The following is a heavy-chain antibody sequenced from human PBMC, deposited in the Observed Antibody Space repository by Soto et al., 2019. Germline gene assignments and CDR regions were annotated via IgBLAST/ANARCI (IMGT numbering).Heavy chain of an antibody. CDR1: GGSISSSSYY. CDR2: IYYSGNT. J-gene: IGHJ5*02. CDR3: ARDQGLESGIRGYSYANWFDP. Sequence: PSETLSLTCTVSGGSISSSSYYWGWIRQPPGKGLEWIGCIYYSGNTYYNPSLKSRVTISVDTSKNQFSMKLTSVTAADTAVYYCARDQGLESGIRGYSYANWFDPWGQGTLVTVSS. V-gene: IGHV4-39*02. D-gene: IGHD5-18*01.